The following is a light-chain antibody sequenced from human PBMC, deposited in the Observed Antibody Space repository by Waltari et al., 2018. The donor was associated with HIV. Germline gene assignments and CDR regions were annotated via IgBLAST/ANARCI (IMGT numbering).Light chain of an antibody. CDR1: SLNIGANH. J-gene: IGLJ1*01. CDR3: QSSSG. V-gene: IGLV1-40*01. CDR2: NND. Sequence: QSVLTQPPSLSGAPGQLVTISCTGSSLNIGANHVHWYQQLPGTAPNLVIYNNDNRPSGVPDRFSGSKSGTSASLAITGLQAEDEAEYYCQSSSGFGTGTKVTVL.